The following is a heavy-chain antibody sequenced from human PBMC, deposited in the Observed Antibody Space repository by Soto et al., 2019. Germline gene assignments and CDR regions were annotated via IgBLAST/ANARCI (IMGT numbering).Heavy chain of an antibody. CDR3: ARRAGAVPGRIDF. V-gene: IGHV4-59*08. J-gene: IGHJ4*02. CDR2: IYYTGST. Sequence: HVQLRESGPGLVKPSETLSLICTVSGDSISSYYWSWIRQPPGKGLEWIGFIYYTGSTNYNPSLKRRVTISVDTSKNQLSLKLSSVTAADTAVYYCARRAGAVPGRIDFWGQGTLVTVSS. CDR1: GDSISSYY. D-gene: IGHD6-19*01.